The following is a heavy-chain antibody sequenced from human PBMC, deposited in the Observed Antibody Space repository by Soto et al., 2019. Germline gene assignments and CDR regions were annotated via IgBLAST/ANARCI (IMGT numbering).Heavy chain of an antibody. J-gene: IGHJ4*02. Sequence: VSGPTLVNPTQTLTLTCTFSGFSLSTNGVGVGWIRQPPGKALEGLALIYWDDDKRYSSSLKTRLTITKDTSKNQVVLTMTNMDPVDTATYYCAHRYTGSYFDYWGQGTMVTVSS. D-gene: IGHD1-26*01. V-gene: IGHV2-5*02. CDR2: IYWDDDK. CDR1: GFSLSTNGVG. CDR3: AHRYTGSYFDY.